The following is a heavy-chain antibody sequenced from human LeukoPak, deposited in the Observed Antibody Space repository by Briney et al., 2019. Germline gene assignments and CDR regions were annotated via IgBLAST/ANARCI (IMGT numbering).Heavy chain of an antibody. D-gene: IGHD1-26*01. Sequence: GGSLRLSCAASGFTFSSYSMNWVRQAPGKGLEWVSYISSSSSTIYYADSVKGRFTISRDNAKNSLYLQMNSLRAEDTAVYYCARNEVGATYVYYYGMDVWGQGTTVTVSS. V-gene: IGHV3-48*04. J-gene: IGHJ6*02. CDR1: GFTFSSYS. CDR3: ARNEVGATYVYYYGMDV. CDR2: ISSSSSTI.